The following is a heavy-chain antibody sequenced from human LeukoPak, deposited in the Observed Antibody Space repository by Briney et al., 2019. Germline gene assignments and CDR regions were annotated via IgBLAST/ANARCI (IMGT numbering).Heavy chain of an antibody. J-gene: IGHJ5*02. CDR1: GGSISSRGYY. CDR3: ARYSSAWFDP. V-gene: IGHV4-39*01. D-gene: IGHD6-25*01. Sequence: SETLSLTCTVSGGSISSRGYYWGWIRQPPGKGLEWIGHIYYSGSTYYNPSHKSRVTISVDTSKNQFSLKLSSVTAADTAVYNCARYSSAWFDPWGQGTLVTVSS. CDR2: IYYSGST.